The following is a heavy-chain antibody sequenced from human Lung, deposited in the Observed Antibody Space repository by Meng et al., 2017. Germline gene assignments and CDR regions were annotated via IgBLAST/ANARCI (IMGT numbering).Heavy chain of an antibody. J-gene: IGHJ4*02. V-gene: IGHV1-18*01. CDR2: FVSNADT. D-gene: IGHD3-10*01. CDR3: ARGTPGRSYSDY. Sequence: QAQLLQSGAEVTKPGASVWTSCKASGYTSASYGISWFRQAPGQGLEWMGWFVSNADTYPAQKFQGRVTMTRDTHTSTDFMELRSLRFDDTAVYYCARGTPGRSYSDYWGQGTLVTVSS. CDR1: GYTSASYG.